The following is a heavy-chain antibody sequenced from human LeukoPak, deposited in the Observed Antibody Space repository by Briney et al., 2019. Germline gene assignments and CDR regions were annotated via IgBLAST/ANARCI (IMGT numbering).Heavy chain of an antibody. CDR3: TRGPRPFDY. Sequence: GGSLRLSCAASGFTFSNAWMSWVRQAPGKGLEWVGRITKKTDGGTTEYAAPVKGRFTISRDDSKDTLYLQMNSLKTEDTAVCYCTRGPRPFDYWGQGTLVTVSS. V-gene: IGHV3-15*01. J-gene: IGHJ4*02. CDR2: ITKKTDGGTT. CDR1: GFTFSNAW.